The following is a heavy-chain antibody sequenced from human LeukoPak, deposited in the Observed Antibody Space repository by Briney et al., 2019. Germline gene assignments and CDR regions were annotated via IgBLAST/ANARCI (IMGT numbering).Heavy chain of an antibody. D-gene: IGHD3-10*01. CDR3: ARHRSGSYFRSANWFDP. J-gene: IGHJ5*02. V-gene: IGHV4-39*01. Sequence: SETLSLTCTVSGGSISSSSYYWGWIRQPPGKGLEWIGSIYYSGSTYYNPSLKSRVTISVDTSKNQFSLKLSSVTAADTAVYYCARHRSGSYFRSANWFDPWGQGTLVTVSS. CDR2: IYYSGST. CDR1: GGSISSSSYY.